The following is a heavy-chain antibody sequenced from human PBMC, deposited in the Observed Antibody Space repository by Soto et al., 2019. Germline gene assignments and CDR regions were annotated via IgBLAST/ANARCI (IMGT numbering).Heavy chain of an antibody. CDR1: GFTFSSYS. J-gene: IGHJ6*02. CDR3: ARSLITRYCSGGSCYYYGMDV. Sequence: EVQLVESGGGLVKPGGSLRLSCAASGFTFSSYSMNWVRQAPGKGLEWVSSISSSSSYIYYADSVKGRFTISRDNAKNSLYLPMNSLRAEDTAVYYCARSLITRYCSGGSCYYYGMDVWGQGTTVTVSS. CDR2: ISSSSSYI. D-gene: IGHD2-15*01. V-gene: IGHV3-21*01.